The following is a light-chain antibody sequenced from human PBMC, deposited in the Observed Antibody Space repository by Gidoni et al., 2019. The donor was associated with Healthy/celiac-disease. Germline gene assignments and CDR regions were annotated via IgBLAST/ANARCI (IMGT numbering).Light chain of an antibody. CDR3: QHRDT. V-gene: IGKV3-15*01. CDR2: GAS. CDR1: QRVSSN. Sequence: EIVMTQSPATLSVSPGDRASQRVSSNLAWYQQKPGQTPRLLIYGASTSATGLPARFSGSGFGTEFTLTIRSLQSEDFAVYYCQHRDTFXXXTKLEIK. J-gene: IGKJ2*01.